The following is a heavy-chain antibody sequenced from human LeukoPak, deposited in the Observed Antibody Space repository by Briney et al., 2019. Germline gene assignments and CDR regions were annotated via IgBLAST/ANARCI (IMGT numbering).Heavy chain of an antibody. CDR3: ARRYCYGGDCYPYFDY. V-gene: IGHV4-39*07. CDR1: GGSISSSSYY. Sequence: SETLSLTCTVSGGSISSSSYYWGWIRQPPGKGLEWIGSMYYSGNTYYNPSLKSRVTISVDTSKNHFSLKLSSVTAADTAVYFCARRYCYGGDCYPYFDYWGQGTLVTVSS. J-gene: IGHJ4*02. D-gene: IGHD2-21*02. CDR2: MYYSGNT.